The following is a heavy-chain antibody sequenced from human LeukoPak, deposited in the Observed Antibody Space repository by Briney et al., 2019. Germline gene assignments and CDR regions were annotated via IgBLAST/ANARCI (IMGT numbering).Heavy chain of an antibody. CDR3: ARVMVRGLKATDY. Sequence: GGSLRLSCAASGSTFSSYEMNWVRQAPGKGLEWVSYISSSGSTIYYADSVKGRFTISRDNAKNSLYLQMNSLRAEDTAVYYCARVMVRGLKATDYWGQGTLVTVSS. J-gene: IGHJ4*02. CDR2: ISSSGSTI. V-gene: IGHV3-48*03. CDR1: GSTFSSYE. D-gene: IGHD3-10*01.